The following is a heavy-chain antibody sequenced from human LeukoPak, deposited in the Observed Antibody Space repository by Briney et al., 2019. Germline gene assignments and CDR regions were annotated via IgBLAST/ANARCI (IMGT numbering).Heavy chain of an antibody. D-gene: IGHD2-2*01. J-gene: IGHJ4*02. CDR3: AKLYCSSSSCSRGGYFDY. CDR2: IGGSGGST. Sequence: GGSLRLSCAASGFTFSSYAMGWVRQAPGKGLEWVSGIGGSGGSTYYADSVKGRFTISRDNSKNTLYLQMNSLRAEDTAVYYCAKLYCSSSSCSRGGYFDYWGRGTLVTVSS. CDR1: GFTFSSYA. V-gene: IGHV3-23*01.